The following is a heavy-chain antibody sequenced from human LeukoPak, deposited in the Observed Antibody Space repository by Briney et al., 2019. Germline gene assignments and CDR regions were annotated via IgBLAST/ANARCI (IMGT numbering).Heavy chain of an antibody. V-gene: IGHV3-30*10. CDR1: GFTFSTHA. CDR2: VSHDGNTK. J-gene: IGHJ4*02. CDR3: ARAIVGTENFDY. Sequence: TGGPLRLSCAASGFTFSTHAMHWVRQAPGKGLEWVAVVSHDGNTKYYTDSVKGRFTISRDNSKNTLYLQMNGLRTDDTAVYYCARAIVGTENFDYWGQGTLVTVSS. D-gene: IGHD5-12*01.